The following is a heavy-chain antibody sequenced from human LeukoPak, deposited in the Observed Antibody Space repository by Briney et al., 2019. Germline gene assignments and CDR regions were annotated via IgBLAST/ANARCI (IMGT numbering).Heavy chain of an antibody. V-gene: IGHV4-31*03. J-gene: IGHJ5*02. CDR3: ARGVVVAATGFRRWFDP. D-gene: IGHD2-15*01. CDR2: IYYSGST. CDR1: GGSISSGGYY. Sequence: SQTLSLTCTVSGGSISSGGYYWSWIRQHPGKGLEWIGYIYYSGSTYYNPSLKSRVTISVDTSKNQFSLKLSSVTAADTAVYYCARGVVVAATGFRRWFDPWGQGTLVTVSS.